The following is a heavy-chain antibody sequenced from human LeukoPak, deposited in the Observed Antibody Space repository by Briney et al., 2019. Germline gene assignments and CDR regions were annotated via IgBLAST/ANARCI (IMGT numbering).Heavy chain of an antibody. CDR1: GFSFSIYA. CDR2: IRGSGAIT. CDR3: AKEGYYYYYMDV. V-gene: IGHV3-23*01. J-gene: IGHJ6*03. Sequence: GGSLRLSCTASGFSFSIYALSWVRQAPGKGLEWVSGIRGSGAITYYADSVKGRFTISRDNSKSTLFLHMNSLRAEDTAVYYCAKEGYYYYYMDVWGKGTTVTISS.